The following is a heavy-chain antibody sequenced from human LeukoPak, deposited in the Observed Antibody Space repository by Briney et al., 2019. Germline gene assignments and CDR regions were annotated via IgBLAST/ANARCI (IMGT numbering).Heavy chain of an antibody. CDR2: IYYSGST. J-gene: IGHJ4*02. CDR1: GGSISSYY. Sequence: SETLSLTCNVSGGSISSYYWSWIRQPPGKGLEWIGYIYYSGSTNYNPSLKSRVSISVDTSKNQFSLKLGSVTAADTAVYYCARRMPAGTVDYWGQGTLVTVSS. CDR3: ARRMPAGTVDY. D-gene: IGHD6-19*01. V-gene: IGHV4-59*01.